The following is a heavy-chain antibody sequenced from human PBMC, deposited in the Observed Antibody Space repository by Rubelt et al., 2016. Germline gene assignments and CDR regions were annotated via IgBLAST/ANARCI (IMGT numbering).Heavy chain of an antibody. CDR3: AREYSSGWYPFDP. CDR2: INHSGST. Sequence: QVQLQESGPGLVKPSETLSLTCTVSGGSISSYYWSWIRQPPGKGLEWIGEINHSGSTNYNPSLKSRVTISVDTSKNQFSLKLSSVTAADTAVYYCAREYSSGWYPFDPWGQGTLVTVSS. CDR1: GGSISSYY. J-gene: IGHJ5*02. V-gene: IGHV4-59*12. D-gene: IGHD6-19*01.